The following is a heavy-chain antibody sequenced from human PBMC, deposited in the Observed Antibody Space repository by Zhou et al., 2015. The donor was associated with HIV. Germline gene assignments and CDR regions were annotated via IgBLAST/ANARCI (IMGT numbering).Heavy chain of an antibody. V-gene: IGHV1-8*01. CDR3: AFDCGGDRALSFELDY. CDR1: GYTFTSYD. Sequence: QVQLVQSGAEVKKPGASVKVSCKASGYTFTSYDINWVRQATGQGLEWMGWMNPNSGNTGYAQKFQGRVTMTRNTSISTAYMELSSLRSEDTAVYYCAFDCGGDRALSFELDYWGQGTLVTVSS. D-gene: IGHD2-21*02. CDR2: MNPNSGNT. J-gene: IGHJ4*02.